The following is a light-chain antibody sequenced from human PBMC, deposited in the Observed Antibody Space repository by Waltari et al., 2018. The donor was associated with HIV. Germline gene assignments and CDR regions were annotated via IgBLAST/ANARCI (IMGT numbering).Light chain of an antibody. CDR1: TSDIGGYNF. Sequence: QSALTQPASVSGSPGQSITMSCPGTTSDIGGYNFVSWYLPHPGKAPKVIIDEVSNRPSGVSTRFSGSKSGNTASLTISGLQAEDEADYYCSSYSTAANVVFGEGTKLTV. V-gene: IGLV2-14*01. CDR2: EVS. CDR3: SSYSTAANVV. J-gene: IGLJ2*01.